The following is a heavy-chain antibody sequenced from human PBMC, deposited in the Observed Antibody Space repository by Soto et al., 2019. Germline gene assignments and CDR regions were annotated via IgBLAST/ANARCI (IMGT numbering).Heavy chain of an antibody. V-gene: IGHV4-31*03. CDR1: GGSISSGGYY. CDR3: ARDQTTVTTPYYYGMDV. J-gene: IGHJ6*02. CDR2: IYYSGST. Sequence: SETLSLTCTVSGGSISSGGYYWSWIRQHPGKGLEWIGYIYYSGSTYYNPSLKRRVTISVDTSKNQFSLKLSSGTAADTAVYYCARDQTTVTTPYYYGMDVWGQGTTVTVSS. D-gene: IGHD4-4*01.